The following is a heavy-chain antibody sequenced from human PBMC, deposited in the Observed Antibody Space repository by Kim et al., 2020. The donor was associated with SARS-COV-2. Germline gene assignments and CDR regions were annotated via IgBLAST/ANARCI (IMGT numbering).Heavy chain of an antibody. Sequence: SETLSLTCTVSGGSISSYYWSWIRQPPGKGLEWIGYIYYSGSTNYNPSLKRRVTISVDTSKNQISLTLSSVTAADTAVYYCARGFLRFLEWAARFDPWGQGTLVTVST. V-gene: IGHV4-59*01. CDR2: IYYSGST. CDR3: ARGFLRFLEWAARFDP. D-gene: IGHD3-3*01. J-gene: IGHJ5*02. CDR1: GGSISSYY.